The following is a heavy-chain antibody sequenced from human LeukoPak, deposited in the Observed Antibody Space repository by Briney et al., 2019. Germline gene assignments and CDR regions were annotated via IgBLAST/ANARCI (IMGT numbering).Heavy chain of an antibody. V-gene: IGHV4-59*08. CDR2: IYYSGTTNY. D-gene: IGHD2-2*01. J-gene: IGHJ4*02. CDR3: ARPGCTSTSCYLGDY. CDR1: GGSISTNY. Sequence: SETLSLTCTVSGGSISTNYWSWIRQPPGKGLEWIGYIYYSGTTNYNYNPSLKSRVTISVDTSKSQFSLNLSSVTAADTAVYFCARPGCTSTSCYLGDYWGQGTLVTVSS.